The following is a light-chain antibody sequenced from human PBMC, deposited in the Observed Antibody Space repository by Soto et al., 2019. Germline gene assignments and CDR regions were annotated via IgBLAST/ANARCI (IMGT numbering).Light chain of an antibody. CDR2: AAS. V-gene: IGKV1-39*01. J-gene: IGKJ3*01. CDR1: QSISNY. CDR3: QQTSSTPFT. Sequence: DIQMTQSPSSLSASVGDRVTVTCRSSQSISNYLNWYQQESGKDPKLLIYAASNLQSGVPSRFSGSGSGTDCTLTISSLQPEDFATYYCQQTSSTPFTFGPGTKVDIK.